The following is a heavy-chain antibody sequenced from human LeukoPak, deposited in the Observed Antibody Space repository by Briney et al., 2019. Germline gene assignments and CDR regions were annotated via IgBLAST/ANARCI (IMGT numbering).Heavy chain of an antibody. CDR3: ARHTRGVDTALVQDAFDI. Sequence: GESLKISCEASGYTFTSNWIAWVRQTPGRGLEWMGVIYPGDSDTIYRPSFQGQVTISVDKSINTVYLQWSSLEASDTAIFYCARHTRGVDTALVQDAFDIWGQGTRVTVSS. J-gene: IGHJ3*02. CDR2: IYPGDSDT. V-gene: IGHV5-51*01. CDR1: GYTFTSNW. D-gene: IGHD5-18*01.